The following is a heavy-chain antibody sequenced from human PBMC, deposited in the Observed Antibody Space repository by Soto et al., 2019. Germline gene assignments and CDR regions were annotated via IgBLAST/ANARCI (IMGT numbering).Heavy chain of an antibody. CDR1: GFTFSSYG. D-gene: IGHD3-16*02. J-gene: IGHJ6*02. CDR2: ISYDGSNK. V-gene: IGHV3-30*18. Sequence: QVQLVESGGGVVQPGRSLRLSCAASGFTFSSYGMHWVRQAPGKGLEWVAVISYDGSNKYYADSVKGRFTISRDNSKNRLYLQRNSLRAEDTAVYYCAKDGSGMITFGGVIVIPGAGDGMDVWGQGTTVTVSS. CDR3: AKDGSGMITFGGVIVIPGAGDGMDV.